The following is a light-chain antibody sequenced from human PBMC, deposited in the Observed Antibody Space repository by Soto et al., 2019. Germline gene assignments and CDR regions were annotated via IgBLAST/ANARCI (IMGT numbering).Light chain of an antibody. CDR1: QSVSIN. Sequence: DIVMTQCPGTLSVSRWEIATLSCMASQSVSINLAWYRQKPGQSPRLLIYGASTRATGIPARFSGSGSGTDFTLTISSLQTEDVAVYYCQQYYTPPRTFGHGTKVDIK. CDR2: GAS. CDR3: QQYYTPPRT. J-gene: IGKJ1*01. V-gene: IGKV3-15*01.